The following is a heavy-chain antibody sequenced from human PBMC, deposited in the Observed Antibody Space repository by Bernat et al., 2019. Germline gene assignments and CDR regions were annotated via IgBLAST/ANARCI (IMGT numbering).Heavy chain of an antibody. Sequence: VQLVESGGGVVQPGRSLRLSCETSGFTFSSHWMHWVRQGPGEGLVWVGQINPDGLRIGYAESVEGRLTISRDNAKKTLYLQMNSLRAEDTAVYYCARGGVKYGLDVWGQGTTVAVSS. V-gene: IGHV3-74*02. CDR3: ARGGVKYGLDV. CDR1: GFTFSSHW. CDR2: INPDGLRI. D-gene: IGHD3-16*01. J-gene: IGHJ6*02.